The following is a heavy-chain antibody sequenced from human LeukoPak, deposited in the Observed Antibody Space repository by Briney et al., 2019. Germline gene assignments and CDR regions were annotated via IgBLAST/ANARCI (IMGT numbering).Heavy chain of an antibody. CDR2: IYYSGST. J-gene: IGHJ5*02. CDR1: GGSISSPTYY. D-gene: IGHD2-15*01. CDR3: ARERGGYCSGGSCYVFDP. Sequence: SETLSLTCTVSGGSISSPTYYWAWIRQHPGKGLEWIGYIYYSGSTYYNPSLKSRVTISVDTSKNQFSLKLSSVTAADTAVYYCARERGGYCSGGSCYVFDPWGQGTLVTVSS. V-gene: IGHV4-31*03.